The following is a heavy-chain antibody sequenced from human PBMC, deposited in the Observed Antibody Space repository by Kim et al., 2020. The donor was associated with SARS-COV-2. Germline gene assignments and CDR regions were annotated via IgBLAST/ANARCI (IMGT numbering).Heavy chain of an antibody. CDR3: AKDFYSSSGVGY. CDR2: ISGSGGST. J-gene: IGHJ4*02. Sequence: GGSLRLSCAVSGFTFSSYAMSWVRQAPGKGLEWVSAISGSGGSTYYADSVKGRFTISRDNSKSTLYLQMNSLRAEDTAVYYCAKDFYSSSGVGYWGQGTLVTVSS. CDR1: GFTFSSYA. D-gene: IGHD6-6*01. V-gene: IGHV3-23*01.